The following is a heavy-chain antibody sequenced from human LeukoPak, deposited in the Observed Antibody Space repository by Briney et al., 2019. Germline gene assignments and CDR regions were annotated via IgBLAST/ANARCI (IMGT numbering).Heavy chain of an antibody. Sequence: PSETLSLTCTVSGGSFSSGSYYWSWIRQPPGKGLEWIGYIYYSGSTNYNPSLKSRVTISVDTSKNQFSLKLSSVTAADTAVYYCARARRNDFWSGYSLNWFDPWGQGTLVTVSS. CDR1: GGSFSSGSYY. V-gene: IGHV4-61*01. CDR2: IYYSGST. J-gene: IGHJ5*02. CDR3: ARARRNDFWSGYSLNWFDP. D-gene: IGHD3-3*01.